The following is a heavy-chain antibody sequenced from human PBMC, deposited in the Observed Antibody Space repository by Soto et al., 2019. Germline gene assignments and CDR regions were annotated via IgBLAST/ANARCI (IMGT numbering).Heavy chain of an antibody. CDR3: ARYYGGSCRYCFDY. V-gene: IGHV3-7*03. CDR2: INQGGCET. Sequence: GGPLRFSLMAFGLTFTGSFMGGIRQGPGKGLEWVANINQGGCETCYMDSVEGQFTISRDNTKGSLYLQMNSLRGEDTAIYYCARYYGGSCRYCFDYWGQGTPVTVSS. J-gene: IGHJ4*01. D-gene: IGHD4-17*01. CDR1: GLTFTGSF.